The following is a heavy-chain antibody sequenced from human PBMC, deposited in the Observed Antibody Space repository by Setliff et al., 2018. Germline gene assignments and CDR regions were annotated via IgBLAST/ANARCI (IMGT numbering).Heavy chain of an antibody. D-gene: IGHD5-12*01. V-gene: IGHV1-2*02. CDR1: GYTFTAYY. Sequence: ASVKVSCKASGYTFTAYYIHWVRQAPGQGLEWMGWINPNAGNTNYAQKFEGRVTMTTDSSTKTVYMELRSLTSDDTAIYYCTRGPGPNVVVAMPFDRWGQGTLVTVSS. J-gene: IGHJ4*02. CDR2: INPNAGNT. CDR3: TRGPGPNVVVAMPFDR.